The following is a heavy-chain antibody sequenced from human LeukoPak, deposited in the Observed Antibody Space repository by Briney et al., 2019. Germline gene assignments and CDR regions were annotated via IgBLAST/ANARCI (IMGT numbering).Heavy chain of an antibody. CDR3: TAERAGTIVDY. V-gene: IGHV4-39*07. CDR1: GGSINSRSYY. CDR2: IYYSGTT. Sequence: PSETLSLTCTVSGGSINSRSYYWGWIRQPPGKGLEWIGSIYYSGTTYYTPSLKSRVTVSVDTSKNQFSLKLNSVTAADTAVYYCTAERAGTIVDYWGQGTLVTVSS. D-gene: IGHD1-1*01. J-gene: IGHJ4*02.